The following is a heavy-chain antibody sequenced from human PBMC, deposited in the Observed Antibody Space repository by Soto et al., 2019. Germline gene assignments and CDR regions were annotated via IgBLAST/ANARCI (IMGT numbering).Heavy chain of an antibody. CDR1: GGSISSGGYY. Sequence: QVQLQESGPGLVKPSQTLSLTCTVSGGSISSGGYYWSWIRQHPGKGLELIGYIYYSGSTYYNPSLKRRVTISVDTSKNQFSLKLSSVTAADTAVYYCARKVTVRGVDPWGQGTLVTVSS. D-gene: IGHD4-17*01. CDR3: ARKVTVRGVDP. J-gene: IGHJ5*02. V-gene: IGHV4-31*03. CDR2: IYYSGST.